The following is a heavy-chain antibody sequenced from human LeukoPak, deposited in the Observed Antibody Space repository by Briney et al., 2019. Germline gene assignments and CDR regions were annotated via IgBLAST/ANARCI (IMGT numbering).Heavy chain of an antibody. V-gene: IGHV3-33*06. CDR1: GFTFSSYG. CDR3: AKFWAPPPYVLWFGETWYFDL. CDR2: IWYDGSNK. J-gene: IGHJ2*01. Sequence: PGGSLRLSCAASGFTFSSYGMHWVRQAPGKGLEWVAVIWYDGSNKYYADSVKGRFTISRDNSKNTLYLQMNSLRAEDTAVYYCAKFWAPPPYVLWFGETWYFDLWGRGTLVTVSS. D-gene: IGHD3-10*01.